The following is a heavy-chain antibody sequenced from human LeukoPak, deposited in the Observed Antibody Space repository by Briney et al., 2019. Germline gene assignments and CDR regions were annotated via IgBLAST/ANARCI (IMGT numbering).Heavy chain of an antibody. CDR3: AREGALGYGHYTYDY. CDR1: GFTFSSYG. V-gene: IGHV3-30*03. Sequence: GRSLRLSCAASGFTFSSYGMHWVRQAPGKGLEWVAVISYDGSNKYYADSVKGRFTISRDNSKNTLYLQMNSLTPEDTAVYYCAREGALGYGHYTYDYWGQGTLVTVSS. J-gene: IGHJ4*02. CDR2: ISYDGSNK. D-gene: IGHD4-17*01.